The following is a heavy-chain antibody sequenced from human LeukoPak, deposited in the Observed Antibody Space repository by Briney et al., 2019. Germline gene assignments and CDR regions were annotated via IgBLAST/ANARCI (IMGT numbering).Heavy chain of an antibody. Sequence: GGSLRLSGAASGFTFSNAWMSWVRQAPGKGLEWVGRIKSKTDGGTTDYAAPVKGRFTIPRDDSKNTPYLQMNSLKTEDTAVYYCSTGRQQLVFDYWGQGTLVTVSS. D-gene: IGHD6-13*01. J-gene: IGHJ4*02. V-gene: IGHV3-15*01. CDR1: GFTFSNAW. CDR3: STGRQQLVFDY. CDR2: IKSKTDGGTT.